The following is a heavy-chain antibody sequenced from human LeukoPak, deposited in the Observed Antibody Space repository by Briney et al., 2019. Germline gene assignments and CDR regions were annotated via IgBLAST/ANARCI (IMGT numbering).Heavy chain of an antibody. CDR2: INHSGST. D-gene: IGHD3-10*01. CDR3: ARGVRGSGSYYNPFNY. Sequence: PSETLSLTCAVYGGSFSGYYWSWIRQPPGKGLEWIGEINHSGSTNYNPSLKSRVTISVDTSKNQFSLKLSSVTAAGTAVYYCARGVRGSGSYYNPFNYWGQGTLVTVSS. V-gene: IGHV4-34*01. J-gene: IGHJ4*02. CDR1: GGSFSGYY.